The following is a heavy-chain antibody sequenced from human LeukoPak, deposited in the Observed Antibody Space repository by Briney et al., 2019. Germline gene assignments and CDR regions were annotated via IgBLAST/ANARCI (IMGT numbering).Heavy chain of an antibody. D-gene: IGHD5-18*01. Sequence: PSETLSLTCTVSGGSISSYYWSWFRQPPGKRLEWIGHIYTSGSTSYNPSLKSRVTISLDTSKYQFSLNLGSVTAADTAVYYCARGRYSTDFDYWGQGTLVTVSS. CDR1: GGSISSYY. CDR2: IYTSGST. V-gene: IGHV4-4*09. CDR3: ARGRYSTDFDY. J-gene: IGHJ4*02.